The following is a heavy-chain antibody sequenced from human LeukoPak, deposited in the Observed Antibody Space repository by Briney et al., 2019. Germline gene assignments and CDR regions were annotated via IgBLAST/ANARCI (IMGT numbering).Heavy chain of an antibody. CDR1: GYTFTGYD. CDR3: ARRHYYDSSGYYRKVGYYGMDV. J-gene: IGHJ6*02. CDR2: INPNSGGT. Sequence: TSVKVSCKASGYTFTGYDMHWVRQAPGQGLEWMGWINPNSGGTNYAQKFQGRVTMTRDTSISTAYMELSRLRSDDTAVYYCARRHYYDSSGYYRKVGYYGMDVWGQGTTVTVSS. V-gene: IGHV1-2*02. D-gene: IGHD3-22*01.